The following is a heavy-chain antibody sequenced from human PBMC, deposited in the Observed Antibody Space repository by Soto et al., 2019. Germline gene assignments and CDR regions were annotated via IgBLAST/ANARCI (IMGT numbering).Heavy chain of an antibody. D-gene: IGHD2-15*01. CDR2: ISYDGSNK. CDR3: ARELLAAIGDNYYYYGMDV. Sequence: GGSLRLSCAASGFTFSSYGMHWVRQAPGKGLEWVAVISYDGSNKYYADSVKGRFTISRDNSKNTLYLQMNSLRAEDTAVYYCARELLAAIGDNYYYYGMDVWGQGTTVTVS. V-gene: IGHV3-30*03. CDR1: GFTFSSYG. J-gene: IGHJ6*02.